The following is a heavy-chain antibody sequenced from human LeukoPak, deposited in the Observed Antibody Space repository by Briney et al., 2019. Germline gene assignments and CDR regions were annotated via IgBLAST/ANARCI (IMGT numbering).Heavy chain of an antibody. D-gene: IGHD3-10*01. V-gene: IGHV4-34*01. CDR3: ATSVGPTEWFDP. Sequence: PSETLSLTCAVYGGSFSGYYWSWIRQPPGKGLEWIGEINHSGSTNYNPSLKSRVTISVDTSKNQFSLKLSSVTAADTAVYYCATSVGPTEWFDPWGQGTLVTVSS. CDR1: GGSFSGYY. J-gene: IGHJ5*02. CDR2: INHSGST.